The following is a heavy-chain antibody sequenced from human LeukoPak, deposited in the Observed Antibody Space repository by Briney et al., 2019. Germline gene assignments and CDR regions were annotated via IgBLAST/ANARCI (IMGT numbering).Heavy chain of an antibody. V-gene: IGHV4-38-2*02. CDR3: ARNNSNVFDF. J-gene: IGHJ4*02. CDR1: GYSISGGYY. CDR2: IFQSVST. D-gene: IGHD2/OR15-2a*01. Sequence: KPSETLSLTCTVSGYSISGGYYWGWIRQPPGKGLEWIGTIFQSVSTYYNPSLKSRVTTSVDTSKNQFSLKLSSVTAADTAVYYCARNNSNVFDFLSQGTLVTVSS.